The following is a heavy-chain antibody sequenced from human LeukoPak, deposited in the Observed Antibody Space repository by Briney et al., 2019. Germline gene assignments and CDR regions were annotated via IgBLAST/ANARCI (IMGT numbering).Heavy chain of an antibody. CDR3: AGGSIPD. CDR1: GFTFSSYA. J-gene: IGHJ4*02. Sequence: PGRSLRLSCAASGFTFSSYAMHWVRQAPGKGLEWVAVISYDGSNKYYADSVKGRFTISRDNSKNTLYLQMNSLRAEDTAMYYCAGGSIPDWGQGTLVTVSS. CDR2: ISYDGSNK. V-gene: IGHV3-30*04. D-gene: IGHD2-2*01.